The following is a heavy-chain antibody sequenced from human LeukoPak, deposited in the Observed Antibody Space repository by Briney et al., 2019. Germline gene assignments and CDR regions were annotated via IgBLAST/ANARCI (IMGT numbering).Heavy chain of an antibody. D-gene: IGHD3-10*01. V-gene: IGHV3-53*01. CDR2: IYSGGST. CDR3: ARSPMVRGVITMGLYYMDV. Sequence: GGSLRLSCAASGFTVSSNYMSWVRQAPGKGLEWVSVIYSGGSTYYADSVKGRFTMSRDNSKNTLYLQMNSLRAEDTAVYYCARSPMVRGVITMGLYYMDVWGKGTTVTVSS. J-gene: IGHJ6*03. CDR1: GFTVSSNY.